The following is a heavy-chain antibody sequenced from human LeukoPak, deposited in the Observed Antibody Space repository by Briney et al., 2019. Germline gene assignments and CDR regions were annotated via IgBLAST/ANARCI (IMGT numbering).Heavy chain of an antibody. J-gene: IGHJ4*02. D-gene: IGHD1-26*01. V-gene: IGHV3-7*03. CDR1: GFTFSSYW. CDR2: IKQDGSEK. Sequence: PGGSLRLSCAASGFTFSSYWMSWVRQAPGKGLEWVANIKQDGSEKYYVDSVKGRFTISRDNAKNSLYLQMNSLRAEDTAVYYCARADRDWGWELLVDYWGQGTLVTVSS. CDR3: ARADRDWGWELLVDY.